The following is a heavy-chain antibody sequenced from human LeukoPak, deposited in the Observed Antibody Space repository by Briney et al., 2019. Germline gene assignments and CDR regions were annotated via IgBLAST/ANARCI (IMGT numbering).Heavy chain of an antibody. CDR3: ASPYGSGSSKAFDY. D-gene: IGHD3-10*01. CDR2: IIPIFGTA. CDR1: GGTFSSYA. V-gene: IGHV1-69*01. Sequence: SVKVSCKASGGTFSSYAISWVRQAPGQGLEWMGGIIPIFGTANYAQKFQGRVTITADESTSTAYMELSSLRSEDTAVYYCASPYGSGSSKAFDYWGQGTLVTVSS. J-gene: IGHJ4*02.